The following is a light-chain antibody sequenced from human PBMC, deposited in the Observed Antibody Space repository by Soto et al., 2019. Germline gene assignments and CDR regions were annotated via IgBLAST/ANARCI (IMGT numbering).Light chain of an antibody. CDR1: NNDVGAYTY. Sequence: QSVLTQPASVSGSPGQSITISCTGTNNDVGAYTYVSWYQQHPGKAPRLIIYEVSERPSGVSNRFSGSKSGNTASLVISGLQAEDEADYYCSSYRTGSRVFGGGTQVTVL. CDR2: EVS. V-gene: IGLV2-14*01. J-gene: IGLJ2*01. CDR3: SSYRTGSRV.